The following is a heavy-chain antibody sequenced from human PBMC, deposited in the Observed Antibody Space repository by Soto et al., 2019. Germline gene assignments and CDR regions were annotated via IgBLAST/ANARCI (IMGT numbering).Heavy chain of an antibody. D-gene: IGHD2-21*01. CDR1: GFTFSTYG. Sequence: EVQLLESGGGSVQPGGSLRLSCAASGFTFSTYGMTWVRQAPGKGLQWVSTISGSGGNTYYADSVKGRFTTSRDKGKITLFLQINKLRAEVKAVYYCAKDWALCGSAMCRLPTDYWGQGTLVTVSS. J-gene: IGHJ4*02. V-gene: IGHV3-23*01. CDR2: ISGSGGNT. CDR3: AKDWALCGSAMCRLPTDY.